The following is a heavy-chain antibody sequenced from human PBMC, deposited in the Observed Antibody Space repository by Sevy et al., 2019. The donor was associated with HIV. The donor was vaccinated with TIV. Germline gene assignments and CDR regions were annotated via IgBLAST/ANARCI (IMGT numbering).Heavy chain of an antibody. J-gene: IGHJ3*02. CDR1: GFTFSSYT. CDR3: AREDSSGWSDAFDI. Sequence: GGSLRLSCAASGFTFSSYTMNWVRQAPGKGLEWVSSITSGSSYIYYADSVKGRFTISRDNAKNSLYLQMNSLRAEDTAVYYCAREDSSGWSDAFDIWGQGTMVTVSS. CDR2: ITSGSSYI. D-gene: IGHD6-19*01. V-gene: IGHV3-21*01.